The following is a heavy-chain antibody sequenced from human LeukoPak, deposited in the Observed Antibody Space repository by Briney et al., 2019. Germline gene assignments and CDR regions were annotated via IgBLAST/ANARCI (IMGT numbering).Heavy chain of an antibody. CDR2: ISYDGSNK. CDR1: GFTFSSYA. CDR3: ATFLVSSGKDS. D-gene: IGHD5/OR15-5a*01. J-gene: IGHJ4*02. Sequence: GGSLRLSCAASGFTFSSYAMHWVRQAPGKGLEWVAVISYDGSNKYYADSVKGRFTISRDNSKNTLYLQMNSLRAEDTAVYYCATFLVSSGKDSWGQGTLVTVSS. V-gene: IGHV3-30-3*01.